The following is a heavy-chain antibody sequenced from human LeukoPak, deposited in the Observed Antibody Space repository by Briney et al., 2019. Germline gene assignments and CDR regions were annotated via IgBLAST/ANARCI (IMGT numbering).Heavy chain of an antibody. D-gene: IGHD4-17*01. J-gene: IGHJ4*02. CDR2: ISSSSAYI. CDR1: GFTFSSYS. V-gene: IGHV3-21*04. CDR3: ARATASRFDY. Sequence: GGSLRLSCAASGFTFSSYSMNWVRQAPGKGLEWVSSISSSSAYIYYADSVKGRFTISRDNSKNTVYLQMNKLRAEDTAVYYCARATASRFDYWGQGTLVTVSS.